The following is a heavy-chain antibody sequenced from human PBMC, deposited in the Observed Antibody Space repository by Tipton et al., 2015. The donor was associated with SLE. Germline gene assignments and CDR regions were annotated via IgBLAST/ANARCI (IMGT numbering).Heavy chain of an antibody. CDR1: GVSISSHY. Sequence: TLSLTCTVSGVSISSHYWSWIRQPPGKGLEWIGYIYYSGSTNYNPSLKSRVTISVDTSKNQFSLKLSSVTAADTAVYYCARVAGDHDAFDIWGQGTMVTVSS. D-gene: IGHD4-17*01. CDR2: IYYSGST. CDR3: ARVAGDHDAFDI. J-gene: IGHJ3*02. V-gene: IGHV4-59*11.